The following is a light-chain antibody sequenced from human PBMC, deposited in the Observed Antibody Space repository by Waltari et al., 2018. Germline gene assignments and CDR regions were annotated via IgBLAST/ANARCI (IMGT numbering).Light chain of an antibody. CDR1: QGSTNW. V-gene: IGKV1-5*03. Sequence: DVQMTQSPSTLSASVGDRVTITFRASQGSTNWLAWYQQKPGKAPKLRIYRTSNLESGVPSRFSGSGSGTEFTLTISSLQADDFATYYCQHYGTLWTFGQGTKVEVK. J-gene: IGKJ1*01. CDR2: RTS. CDR3: QHYGTLWT.